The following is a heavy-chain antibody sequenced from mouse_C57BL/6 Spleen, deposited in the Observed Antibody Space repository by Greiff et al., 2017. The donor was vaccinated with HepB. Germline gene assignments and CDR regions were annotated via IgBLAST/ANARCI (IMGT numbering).Heavy chain of an antibody. D-gene: IGHD2-3*01. CDR3: ARVEGDGYYVFAY. CDR2: IYPRSGNT. V-gene: IGHV1-81*01. CDR1: GYTFTSYG. Sequence: VQLQQSGAELARPGASVKLSCKASGYTFTSYGISWVKQRTGQGLEWIGEIYPRSGNTYYNEKFQGKATLTADKSSSTAYMALRSLTSEDSAVYVCARVEGDGYYVFAYWGQGTLVTVSA. J-gene: IGHJ3*01.